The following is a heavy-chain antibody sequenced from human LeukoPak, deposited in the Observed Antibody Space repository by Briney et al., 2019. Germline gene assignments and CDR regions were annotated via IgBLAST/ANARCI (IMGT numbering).Heavy chain of an antibody. J-gene: IGHJ5*02. D-gene: IGHD2-15*01. CDR3: ARDLYCSGGSCYSYWFDP. CDR2: IYTSGST. CDR1: GVSISSYY. V-gene: IGHV4-4*07. Sequence: PSETLSLTCTVSGVSISSYYWSWVRQPAGKGLEWVGRIYTSGSTNYNPSLKSRVTMSVDTSKNQFSLKLSSVTAADTAVYYCARDLYCSGGSCYSYWFDPWGQGTLVTVSS.